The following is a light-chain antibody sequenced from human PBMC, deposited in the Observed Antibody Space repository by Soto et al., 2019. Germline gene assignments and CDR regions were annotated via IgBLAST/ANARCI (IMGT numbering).Light chain of an antibody. V-gene: IGKV1-39*01. CDR2: TTS. J-gene: IGKJ2*01. Sequence: DIQMTQSPSSLSTFVGDTVTITCRASQGIDKYLNWYRQKPGKAPNLLIYTTSTLQSGVPSRFSVSGYRTHFTLTISSLQPEDFATYYFQHSYVTPYTFGQRTKLQIK. CDR1: QGIDKY. CDR3: QHSYVTPYT.